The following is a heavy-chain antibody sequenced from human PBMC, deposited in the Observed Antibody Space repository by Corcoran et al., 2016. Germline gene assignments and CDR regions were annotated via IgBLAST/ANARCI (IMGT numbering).Heavy chain of an antibody. Sequence: QVQLVQSGAEVKKPGSSVKVSCKASGGTFSSYAISWVRQAPGQGLEWMGGIIPIFGTANYAQKFQGRVTITADESTSTAYMELSSLRSEDTAGYFCVRVRFLRRYYYYCTDVWGQGTTGTGAS. D-gene: IGHD3-16*01. CDR1: GGTFSSYA. J-gene: IGHJ6*02. CDR3: VRVRFLRRYYYYCTDV. V-gene: IGHV1-69*01. CDR2: IIPIFGTA.